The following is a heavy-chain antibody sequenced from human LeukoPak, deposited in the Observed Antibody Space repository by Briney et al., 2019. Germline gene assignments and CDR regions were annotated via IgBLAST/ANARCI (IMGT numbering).Heavy chain of an antibody. CDR2: ISSGSTYI. V-gene: IGHV3-21*01. D-gene: IGHD1-26*01. J-gene: IGHJ4*02. CDR3: ARAPLGPINYFDY. CDR1: GFTFSSYS. Sequence: GGSLRLSCAASGFTFSSYSTSWVRQAPGKGLEWVSSISSGSTYIYYADSLKGRFTMSRDNAKNSLYLQMNSLRAEDTAVYYCARAPLGPINYFDYWGQGTLVTVSS.